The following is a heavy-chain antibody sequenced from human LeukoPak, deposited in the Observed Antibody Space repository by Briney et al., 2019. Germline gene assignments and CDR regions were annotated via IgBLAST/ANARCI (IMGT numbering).Heavy chain of an antibody. V-gene: IGHV4-39*01. CDR2: FYYSGST. J-gene: IGHJ5*02. Sequence: SETLSLTCTVSGGSISSSGYFWGWIRQPPGKGLEWIGDFYYSGSTYYNPSLRSRVTISVDTSKNQFSLKLSSVTGAETAVYYCARHLHRDYAGEDCFDPWVRATLVTVPS. D-gene: IGHD4/OR15-4a*01. CDR1: GGSISSSGYF. CDR3: ARHLHRDYAGEDCFDP.